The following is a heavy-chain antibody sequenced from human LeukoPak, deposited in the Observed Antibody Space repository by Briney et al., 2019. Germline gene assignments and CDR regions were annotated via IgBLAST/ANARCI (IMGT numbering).Heavy chain of an antibody. Sequence: ASVKVSCKASGYTFTSYGISWVRQAPGQGLEWMGWISAYNGNTNYAQKLQGRVTMTTDTSTSTVYMELSSLRSEDTAVYYCAREDSSSLSTQYYFDYWGQGTLVTVSS. CDR3: AREDSSSLSTQYYFDY. CDR1: GYTFTSYG. J-gene: IGHJ4*02. CDR2: ISAYNGNT. D-gene: IGHD6-6*01. V-gene: IGHV1-18*01.